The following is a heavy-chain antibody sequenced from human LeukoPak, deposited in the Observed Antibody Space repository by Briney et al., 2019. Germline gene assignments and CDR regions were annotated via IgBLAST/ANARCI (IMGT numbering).Heavy chain of an antibody. CDR3: ARVRSYLAGRYFDY. CDR2: INWNGGST. V-gene: IGHV3-20*04. CDR1: GFTFSSYA. D-gene: IGHD1-26*01. Sequence: PGGSLRLSCAASGFTFSSYAMSWVRQAPGKGLEWVSGINWNGGSTGYADSVKGRFTISRDNAKNSLYLQMNSLRAEDTALYYCARVRSYLAGRYFDYWGQGTLVTVSS. J-gene: IGHJ4*02.